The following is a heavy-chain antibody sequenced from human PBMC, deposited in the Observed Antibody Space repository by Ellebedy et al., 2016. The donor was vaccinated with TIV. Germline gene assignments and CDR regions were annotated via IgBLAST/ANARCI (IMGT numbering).Heavy chain of an antibody. Sequence: MPSETLSLTCTVSGDSVNSNNYFWGWIRQPPGKGLEWIGSYHYSGNSYYNPSLKSRVTMSVDTSKNQFSLNLASVTAADTAVFYCVGSLAARENGVFSWFDPWGQGTLVTVSS. V-gene: IGHV4-39*07. CDR2: YHYSGNS. J-gene: IGHJ5*02. CDR1: GDSVNSNNYF. D-gene: IGHD3-3*01. CDR3: VGSLAARENGVFSWFDP.